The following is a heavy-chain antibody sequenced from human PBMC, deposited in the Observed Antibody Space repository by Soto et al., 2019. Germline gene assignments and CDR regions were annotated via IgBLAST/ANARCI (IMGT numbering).Heavy chain of an antibody. CDR1: GFTFSSCV. V-gene: IGHV3-23*01. D-gene: IGHD6-13*01. J-gene: IGHJ4*02. CDR2: ITDSGTGT. Sequence: EVHLLESGGGLVHPGESLRLSCGASGFTFSSCVRTWVRQAPGKGLEWVSCITDSGTGTYYADSVKGRFTISRDNSKNTMYLQMNNLRAEDTVVYYCAKGLINGRWYAEDWGQGTLVTVFS. CDR3: AKGLINGRWYAED.